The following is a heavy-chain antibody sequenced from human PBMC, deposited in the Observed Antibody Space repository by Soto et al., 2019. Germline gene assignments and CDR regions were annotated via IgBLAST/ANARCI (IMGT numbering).Heavy chain of an antibody. Sequence: SSETLSLTCAVYGGSFSGYYWSWIRQPPGKGLEWIGEINHSGSTNYNPSLKSRVTISVDTSKNQFSLKLSSVTAADTAVYYCATRAHWIQLWPFDYWGQGTLVTVSS. D-gene: IGHD5-18*01. V-gene: IGHV4-34*01. CDR3: ATRAHWIQLWPFDY. CDR1: GGSFSGYY. J-gene: IGHJ4*02. CDR2: INHSGST.